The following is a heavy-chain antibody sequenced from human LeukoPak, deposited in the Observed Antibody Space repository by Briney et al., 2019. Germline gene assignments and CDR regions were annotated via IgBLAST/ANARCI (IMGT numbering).Heavy chain of an antibody. CDR1: GFTFTTYW. V-gene: IGHV3-7*01. CDR2: IKQDGSEK. Sequence: GGSLRLSCVGSGFTFTTYWMSWVRQAPGKGLEWVANIKQDGSEKYYADSVKGRFTISRDNSKNTLYLQMNSLRAEDTAVYYCAKDHGIQLWFPRGFDYRGQGTLVTVSS. CDR3: AKDHGIQLWFPRGFDY. D-gene: IGHD5-18*01. J-gene: IGHJ4*02.